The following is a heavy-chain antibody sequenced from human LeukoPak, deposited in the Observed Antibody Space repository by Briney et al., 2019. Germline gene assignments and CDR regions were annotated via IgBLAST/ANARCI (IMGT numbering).Heavy chain of an antibody. CDR3: ARGPGYCSSANCRDYYYMDV. CDR1: GFNFSRYW. J-gene: IGHJ6*03. Sequence: QPGGSLRLSCVGSGFNFSRYWMSWVRQAPGKGLEWVANIKQDGSEKHYVDSVKGRITISRDNAKNSVDLQMNSLRAEDTAVYYCARGPGYCSSANCRDYYYMDVWGKGTTVTVSS. CDR2: IKQDGSEK. D-gene: IGHD2-2*01. V-gene: IGHV3-7*01.